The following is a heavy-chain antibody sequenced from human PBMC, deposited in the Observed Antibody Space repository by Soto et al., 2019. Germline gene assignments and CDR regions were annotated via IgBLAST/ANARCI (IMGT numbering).Heavy chain of an antibody. Sequence: QVQVVESGGGVVHPGRSLRLSCTASGFPFNTYDMHWVRQAPGKGLEWVAVIWFDGENQHYADSVKGRFTISRDNYKNTLFLKMTSLRAEDTAVYYCARVLYDSESFDSEEAPYDMDVWGQGTTVTVSS. V-gene: IGHV3-33*01. CDR3: ARVLYDSESFDSEEAPYDMDV. D-gene: IGHD3-10*01. J-gene: IGHJ6*02. CDR1: GFPFNTYD. CDR2: IWFDGENQ.